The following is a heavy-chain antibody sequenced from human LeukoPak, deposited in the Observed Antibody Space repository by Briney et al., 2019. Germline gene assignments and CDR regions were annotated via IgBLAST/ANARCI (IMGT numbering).Heavy chain of an antibody. CDR1: GYTCTSYG. J-gene: IGHJ3*02. CDR3: ARADYYYDSSGPLSDAFDI. Sequence: ASVKVSCTASGYTCTSYGISWVRQAPGQGLEWMGWISAYNGNTNYAQKLQGRVTMTTDTSTSTAYMELRSLRSDDTAVYYCARADYYYDSSGPLSDAFDIWGQGTMVTVSS. V-gene: IGHV1-18*01. CDR2: ISAYNGNT. D-gene: IGHD3-22*01.